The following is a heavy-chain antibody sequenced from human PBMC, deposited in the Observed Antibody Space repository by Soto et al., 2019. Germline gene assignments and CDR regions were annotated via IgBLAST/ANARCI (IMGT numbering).Heavy chain of an antibody. CDR2: MNPNSGET. D-gene: IGHD2-15*01. V-gene: IGHV1-8*01. Sequence: QEQLVQSGAEVKKPGASVKVSCKTSGYTFTDYDINWVRQATGQGLEWIGWMNPNSGETVYAQKFQGRVTMTRSASLSTAYLELSSLRSEDTAVYYCARVAVAARPRWYNWFDPWGKGTLVPVSS. J-gene: IGHJ5*02. CDR3: ARVAVAARPRWYNWFDP. CDR1: GYTFTDYD.